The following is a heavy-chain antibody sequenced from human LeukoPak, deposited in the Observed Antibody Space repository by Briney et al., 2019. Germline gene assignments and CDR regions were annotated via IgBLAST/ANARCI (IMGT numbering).Heavy chain of an antibody. CDR1: GGTFSSYA. Sequence: GASVKVSYKASGGTFSSYAISWVRQAPGQGLEWMGGIIPIFGTANYAQKFQGRVTITADESTSTAYMELSSLRSDDTAVYYCARDYAIVVVPAAIRFWNYYYYGMDVWGQGTTVTVSS. V-gene: IGHV1-69*13. CDR2: IIPIFGTA. D-gene: IGHD2-2*02. CDR3: ARDYAIVVVPAAIRFWNYYYYGMDV. J-gene: IGHJ6*02.